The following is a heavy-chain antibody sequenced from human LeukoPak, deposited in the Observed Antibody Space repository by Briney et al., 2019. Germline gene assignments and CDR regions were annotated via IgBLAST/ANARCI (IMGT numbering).Heavy chain of an antibody. Sequence: PGGSLRLSCAASGFTFSTYEMNWVRQAPGKGLEWVSYISTSGTTMYYADSVKGRFTISRDNAKNSLFLQMNSLRAEDTAVYYCARENFYDNSGYTTWGQGTPVTVSS. V-gene: IGHV3-48*03. D-gene: IGHD3-22*01. CDR1: GFTFSTYE. J-gene: IGHJ4*02. CDR3: ARENFYDNSGYTT. CDR2: ISTSGTTM.